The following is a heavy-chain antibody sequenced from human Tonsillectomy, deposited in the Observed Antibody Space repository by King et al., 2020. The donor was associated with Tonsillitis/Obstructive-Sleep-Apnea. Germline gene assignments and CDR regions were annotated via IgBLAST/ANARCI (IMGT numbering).Heavy chain of an antibody. CDR2: IYYSGST. CDR1: GGSISSNSYY. Sequence: LQLQESGPGLVKPSETLSLTCTVSGGSISSNSYYWGWVRQPPGKGLEWIGSIYYSGSTYYNPSLKSRVTISVDTSKNQFSLKLSSVTAADTAVYDCARHKGIAVAGYFDYWGQGTLVTVSS. CDR3: ARHKGIAVAGYFDY. D-gene: IGHD6-13*01. J-gene: IGHJ4*02. V-gene: IGHV4-39*01.